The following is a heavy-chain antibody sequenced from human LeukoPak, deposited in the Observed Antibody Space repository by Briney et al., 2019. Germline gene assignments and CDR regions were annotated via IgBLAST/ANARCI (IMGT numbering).Heavy chain of an antibody. J-gene: IGHJ6*02. CDR3: ARMEKFYYGSGGFSPPLMDV. CDR2: ISSDSNSI. D-gene: IGHD3-10*01. V-gene: IGHV3-21*01. Sequence: GGSLRLSCVASGLNFNSHTMKWVRQAPGKGLEWVSSISSDSNSIYHADSVKGRFTFSRDNAKNSPYLQMNSLRAEDTAVYYCARMEKFYYGSGGFSPPLMDVWGQGTTVIVSS. CDR1: GLNFNSHT.